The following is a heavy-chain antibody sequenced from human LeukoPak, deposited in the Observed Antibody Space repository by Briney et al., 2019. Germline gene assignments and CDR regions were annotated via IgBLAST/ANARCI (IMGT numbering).Heavy chain of an antibody. J-gene: IGHJ6*02. CDR3: ARDGIVLMVYATHVGMDV. Sequence: SVKVSCKASGGTFSSYAISWVRQAPGQGLEWMGRIIPILGIANYAQKFQGRVTITADKSTSTAYMELSSLRSEDTAVYYCARDGIVLMVYATHVGMDVRGQGTTVTVSS. CDR2: IIPILGIA. V-gene: IGHV1-69*04. D-gene: IGHD2-8*01. CDR1: GGTFSSYA.